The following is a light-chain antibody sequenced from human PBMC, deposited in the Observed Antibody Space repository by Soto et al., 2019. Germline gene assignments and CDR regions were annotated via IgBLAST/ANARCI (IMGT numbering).Light chain of an antibody. Sequence: NFMLTQPHSVSESPGKTVTISCTRSSGSIASNYVQWYQQRPGSAPTTVIYENNQRPSGVPDWFSGSIDSSSNSASLTISGLQTEDEADYYCQSYDSSNPVVFGGGTKLTVL. CDR2: ENN. V-gene: IGLV6-57*04. CDR1: SGSIASNY. CDR3: QSYDSSNPVV. J-gene: IGLJ2*01.